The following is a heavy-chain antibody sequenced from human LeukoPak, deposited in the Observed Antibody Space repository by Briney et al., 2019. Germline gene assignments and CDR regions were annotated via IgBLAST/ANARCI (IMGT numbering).Heavy chain of an antibody. D-gene: IGHD3-10*01. Sequence: GGSLRLSCAASGFTFSCYSMNWVRQAPGKGLEWVSAISGSGGSTYYADSVKGRFTISRDNSKNTLYLQMNSLRAEDTAVYYCAKAGGLWSGEEDIWGQGTMVTVS. J-gene: IGHJ3*02. CDR1: GFTFSCYS. CDR2: ISGSGGST. V-gene: IGHV3-23*01. CDR3: AKAGGLWSGEEDI.